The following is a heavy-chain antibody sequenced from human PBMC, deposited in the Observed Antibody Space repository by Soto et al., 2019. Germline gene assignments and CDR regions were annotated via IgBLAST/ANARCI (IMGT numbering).Heavy chain of an antibody. V-gene: IGHV1-18*01. J-gene: IGHJ3*02. Sequence: GLEWMGWISAYNGNTNYAQKLQGRVTMTTDTSTSTAYMELRSLRSDDTAVYYCARDKSGGYYDSSGFPNAFDILGQGTMVTVSS. CDR2: ISAYNGNT. CDR3: ARDKSGGYYDSSGFPNAFDI. D-gene: IGHD3-22*01.